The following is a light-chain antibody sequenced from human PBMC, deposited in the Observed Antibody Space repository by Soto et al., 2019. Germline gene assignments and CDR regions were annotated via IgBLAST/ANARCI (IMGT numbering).Light chain of an antibody. V-gene: IGKV3D-20*01. CDR2: DSS. Sequence: IVLTQSPATLSLSPGERATLSCGASQSVGTYVAWYKQKPGLAPRLVIFDSSTRPTGIPDRFSGSGSGTDFTLTISRMEPEDCAVYFCQQYGNSPQITCGQGTRLDFK. CDR3: QQYGNSPQIT. CDR1: QSVGTY. J-gene: IGKJ5*01.